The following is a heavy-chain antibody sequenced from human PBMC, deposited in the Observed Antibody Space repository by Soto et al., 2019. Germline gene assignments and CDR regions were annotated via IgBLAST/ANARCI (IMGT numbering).Heavy chain of an antibody. CDR3: ARLEYYYGSGNMIRYYYYGMDV. CDR2: IYYSGST. CDR1: GGSISSSSYY. V-gene: IGHV4-39*01. Sequence: SETLSLTCTVSGGSISSSSYYWGWIRQPPGKGLEWIGSIYYSGSTYYNPSLKSRVTISVDTSKNQFSLKLSSVTAADTAVYYCARLEYYYGSGNMIRYYYYGMDVWGQGTTVTVSS. J-gene: IGHJ6*02. D-gene: IGHD3-10*01.